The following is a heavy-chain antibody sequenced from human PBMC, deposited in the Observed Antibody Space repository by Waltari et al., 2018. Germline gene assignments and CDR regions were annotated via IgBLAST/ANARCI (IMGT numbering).Heavy chain of an antibody. V-gene: IGHV3-7*04. J-gene: IGHJ4*02. CDR2: IKEDGSEK. D-gene: IGHD3-10*01. Sequence: SGGGLVQPGGSLRLSCAASGFTFSSYWMSWVRQAPGKGLEWVANIKEDGSEKYYVDSVKGRFTISRDNAKNSLYLQMNSLRAEDTAVYYCARGRYYGSGSYLSYYFDYWGQGTLVTVSS. CDR1: GFTFSSYW. CDR3: ARGRYYGSGSYLSYYFDY.